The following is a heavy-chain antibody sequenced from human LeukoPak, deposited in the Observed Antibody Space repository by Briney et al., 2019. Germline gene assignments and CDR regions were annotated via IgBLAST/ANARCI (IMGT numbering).Heavy chain of an antibody. CDR2: ITWKRDNI. J-gene: IGHJ6*02. Sequence: GRSLRLSCTVSGFTFDDYAMHWVRHTPGKGLEWVAGITWKRDNIGYGDSVKGRFTISRDNVKNVLYLQMNSLRPEDTALYYCAKDLSSAITSALVLDVWGQGTTV. CDR1: GFTFDDYA. D-gene: IGHD3-22*01. CDR3: AKDLSSAITSALVLDV. V-gene: IGHV3-9*01.